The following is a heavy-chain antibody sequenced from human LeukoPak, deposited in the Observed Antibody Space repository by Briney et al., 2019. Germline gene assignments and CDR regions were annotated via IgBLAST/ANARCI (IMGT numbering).Heavy chain of an antibody. CDR3: ARDRYCSSTSCLRAGYYYMGV. Sequence: ATVKVSCKASGYTFTSYGISWVRQAPGQGLEWMGWISAYNGNTNYAQKLQGRVTMTTDTSTSTAYMELRSLRSDDTAVYYCARDRYCSSTSCLRAGYYYMGVWGKGTTVTVSS. CDR2: ISAYNGNT. V-gene: IGHV1-18*01. D-gene: IGHD2-2*01. J-gene: IGHJ6*03. CDR1: GYTFTSYG.